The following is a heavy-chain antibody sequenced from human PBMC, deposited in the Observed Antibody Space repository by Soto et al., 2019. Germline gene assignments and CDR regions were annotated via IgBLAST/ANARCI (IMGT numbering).Heavy chain of an antibody. CDR1: GYSISSNNW. J-gene: IGHJ5*01. CDR2: MFYSGRT. V-gene: IGHV4-28*01. D-gene: IGHD6-13*01. CDR3: ARTAGYSSSWYKDWFDS. Sequence: QVQLQESGPGLVKPSDTLSLTCAVSGYSISSNNWWGWIRQPPGKGLEWIGHMFYSGRTYYNPSLKSRVTMSMDKSKNQFSLKLSSVTAVDTAVYYCARTAGYSSSWYKDWFDSWGQGTLVTVSS.